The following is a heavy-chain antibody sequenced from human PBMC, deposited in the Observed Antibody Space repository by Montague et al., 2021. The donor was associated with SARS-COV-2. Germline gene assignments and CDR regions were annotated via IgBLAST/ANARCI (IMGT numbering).Heavy chain of an antibody. V-gene: IGHV4-61*01. Sequence: SETLSLTCTVTGDSVISDKYYWSWIRQPPGKGLEWIGFIYDSGSTSSHPSLHSRVTITIDTSQNQFSLNLMSVTPADTAVYYCVKGSGYPWGQVTLVTV. D-gene: IGHD3-22*01. CDR1: GDSVISDKYY. CDR2: IYDSGST. J-gene: IGHJ5*02. CDR3: VKGSGYP.